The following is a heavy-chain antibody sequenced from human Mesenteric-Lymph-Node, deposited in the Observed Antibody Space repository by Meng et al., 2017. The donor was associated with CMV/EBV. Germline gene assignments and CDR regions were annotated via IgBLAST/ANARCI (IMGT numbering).Heavy chain of an antibody. V-gene: IGHV3-9*01. CDR1: GFTFDDYA. CDR3: AKGGLYSNYVSFDY. D-gene: IGHD4-11*01. CDR2: ISWNSGSI. Sequence: SLKISCGASGFTFDDYAMHWVRQAPGKGLEWVSGISWNSGSIDYADSVKGRFTISRDNAKNSLYLQMNSLRAEDTALYHCAKGGLYSNYVSFDYWGQGTLVTVSS. J-gene: IGHJ4*02.